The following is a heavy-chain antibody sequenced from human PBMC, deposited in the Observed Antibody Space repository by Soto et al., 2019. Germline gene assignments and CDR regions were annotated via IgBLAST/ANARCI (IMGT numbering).Heavy chain of an antibody. V-gene: IGHV4-34*01. J-gene: IGHJ4*02. Sequence: SETLSLTGAVYGGSFSGYYWSWIRQPPGKGLEWIGEINHSGSTNYNPSLKSRVTISVDTSKNQFSLKLSSVTAADTAVYYCARAGRAAAGQYFDYWGQGTLVTVSS. CDR1: GGSFSGYY. CDR2: INHSGST. D-gene: IGHD6-13*01. CDR3: ARAGRAAAGQYFDY.